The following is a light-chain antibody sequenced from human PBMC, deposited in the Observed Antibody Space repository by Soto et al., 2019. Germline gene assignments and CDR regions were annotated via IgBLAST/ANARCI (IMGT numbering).Light chain of an antibody. V-gene: IGLV2-14*01. CDR1: SSDVGGYNY. CDR3: SSYTSSTTRV. CDR2: DVS. J-gene: IGLJ1*01. Sequence: YVLTEPATERGYTGLSIVISRKGTSSDVGGYNYVSWYQQHPGKAPKLMIYDVSNRPSGVSNRFSGSKSGNTASLTISGLQAEDEADYYCSSYTSSTTRVFGTGTKVTVL.